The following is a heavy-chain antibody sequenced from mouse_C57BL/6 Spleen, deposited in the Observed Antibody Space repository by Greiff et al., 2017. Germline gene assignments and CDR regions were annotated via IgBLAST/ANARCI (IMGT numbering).Heavy chain of an antibody. J-gene: IGHJ4*01. CDR2: IWGDGST. D-gene: IGHD2-4*01. CDR1: GFSLTSYG. V-gene: IGHV2-3*01. Sequence: QVQLKESGPGLVAPSQSLSITCTVSGFSLTSYGVSWVRQPPGKGLEWLGVIWGDGSTNYHSALISRLIISKDNSKSHVFLRLNSRQTDDTATYYCAKPRYEYDAPMDYWGQGTSVTVSS. CDR3: AKPRYEYDAPMDY.